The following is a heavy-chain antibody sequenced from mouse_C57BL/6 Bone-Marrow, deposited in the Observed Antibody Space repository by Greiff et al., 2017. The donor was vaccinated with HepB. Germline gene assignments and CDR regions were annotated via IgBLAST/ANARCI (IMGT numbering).Heavy chain of an antibody. J-gene: IGHJ1*03. D-gene: IGHD2-1*01. Sequence: EVQLQESGGGLVQPGGSLSLSCAASGFTFTDYYISWVRQPPGKALEWLGCIRNKANGYTTEYSASVKGRFTISRDNSQSILYLQMNALRAEDSATYYCASYIGDYGNYFYWYFDVWGTGTTVTVSS. CDR2: IRNKANGYTT. CDR3: ASYIGDYGNYFYWYFDV. V-gene: IGHV7-3*01. CDR1: GFTFTDYY.